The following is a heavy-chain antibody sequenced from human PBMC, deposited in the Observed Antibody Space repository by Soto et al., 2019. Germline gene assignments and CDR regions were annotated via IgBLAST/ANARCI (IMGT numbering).Heavy chain of an antibody. V-gene: IGHV3-23*01. Sequence: EVQLLESGGGLIQPGGSLTLSCAASGFTFGSYAMTWVRQAPGKGLESVAGLYGNSGGIQYADSVRGRFTIFRDNSNNLVFLHMRRFRVEDTALYFCAKDAVAGDGLRLMDHWGPGTLVTVSS. CDR3: AKDAVAGDGLRLMDH. J-gene: IGHJ4*02. D-gene: IGHD2-21*02. CDR2: LYGNSGGI. CDR1: GFTFGSYA.